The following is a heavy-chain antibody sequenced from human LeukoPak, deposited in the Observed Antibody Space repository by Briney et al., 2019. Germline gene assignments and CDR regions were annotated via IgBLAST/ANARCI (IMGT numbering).Heavy chain of an antibody. Sequence: GGSLRLSCAASGFTFSSYWMSWVRQAPGKGLEWVANIKQDGSDKYYVDSVKGRFTISRDNAKNSLYLQMNSLRAEDTAMYYCARDSGYNAFDYWGQGTLVTVSS. J-gene: IGHJ4*02. CDR3: ARDSGYNAFDY. V-gene: IGHV3-7*05. D-gene: IGHD5-12*01. CDR1: GFTFSSYW. CDR2: IKQDGSDK.